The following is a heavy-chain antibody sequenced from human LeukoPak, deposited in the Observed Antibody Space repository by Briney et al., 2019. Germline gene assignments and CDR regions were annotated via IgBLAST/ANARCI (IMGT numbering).Heavy chain of an antibody. D-gene: IGHD2-2*01. Sequence: GGSLRLSCAASGFTFSSYAMHWVRQAPGKGLEYVSAISSNGGSTYYANSVKGGFTISRDNSKNTLYLQMGSLRAEDMAVYYCARAAPIVVVPAAIYYYYYMDVWGKGTTVTVSS. V-gene: IGHV3-64*01. CDR3: ARAAPIVVVPAAIYYYYYMDV. CDR1: GFTFSSYA. J-gene: IGHJ6*03. CDR2: ISSNGGST.